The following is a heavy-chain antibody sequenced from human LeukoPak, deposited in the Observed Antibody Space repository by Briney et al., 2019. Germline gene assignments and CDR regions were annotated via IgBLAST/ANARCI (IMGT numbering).Heavy chain of an antibody. CDR3: ARVVPAANWFDP. CDR2: IYYSGST. CDR1: GGSISSSSYY. V-gene: IGHV4-39*07. Sequence: SETLSLTCTVSGGSISSSSYYWGWIRQPPGKGLEWIGSIYYSGSTYYNPSLKSRVTISVDTSKNQFSLKLSSVTAADTAVYYCARVVPAANWFDPWGQGTLVTVSS. D-gene: IGHD2-2*01. J-gene: IGHJ5*02.